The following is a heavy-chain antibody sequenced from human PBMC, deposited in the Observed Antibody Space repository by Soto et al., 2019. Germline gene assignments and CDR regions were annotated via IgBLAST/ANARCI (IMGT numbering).Heavy chain of an antibody. CDR3: SREDAPSLN. V-gene: IGHV1-18*01. CDR1: GYTFTSYG. CDR2: ISAYNGNT. Sequence: QVQLLQSGAEVKKPGASVKVSCKASGYTFTSYGISWVRQAPGQGLEGMGWISAYNGNTNYAQKLQGRVTMTTDTSTSTDYMELSRLRSDDTAVYYCSREDAPSLNWGQGTLVTVSS. D-gene: IGHD2-2*01. J-gene: IGHJ4*02.